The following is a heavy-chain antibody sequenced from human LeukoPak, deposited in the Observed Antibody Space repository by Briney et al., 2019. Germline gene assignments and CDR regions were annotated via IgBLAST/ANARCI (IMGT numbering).Heavy chain of an antibody. D-gene: IGHD5-24*01. CDR1: GGSISSYY. V-gene: IGHV4-59*12. CDR2: IYYSGST. Sequence: SETLSLTCTVSGGSISSYYWSWIRQPPGKGLEWIGYIYYSGSTKFNPSLKSRVTISVDTSKNQFSLKLSSVTAADTAVYYCARGRGRDGYNEYYYYYYGMDVWGQGTTVTVSS. CDR3: ARGRGRDGYNEYYYYYYGMDV. J-gene: IGHJ6*02.